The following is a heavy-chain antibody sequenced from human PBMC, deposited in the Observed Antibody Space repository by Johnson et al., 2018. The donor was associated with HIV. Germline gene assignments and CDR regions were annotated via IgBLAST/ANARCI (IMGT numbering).Heavy chain of an antibody. J-gene: IGHJ3*01. D-gene: IGHD2-15*01. CDR1: GFTVSSNE. CDR3: ARAGPWASSPLPFDF. CDR2: IYSGGST. Sequence: DVQVVESRGVLVQPGGSLRLSCAASGFTVSSNEMSWVRQAPGKGLEWVSVIYSGGSTYYADSVKGRFTISRDNSKNTLYLQMNSLRVEDTAVYYCARAGPWASSPLPFDFWGQGTMVTVSS. V-gene: IGHV3-66*01.